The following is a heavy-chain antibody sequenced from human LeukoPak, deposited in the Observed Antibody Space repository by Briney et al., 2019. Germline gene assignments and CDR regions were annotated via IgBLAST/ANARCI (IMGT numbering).Heavy chain of an antibody. Sequence: SETLSLTCAVSADSFSSHYWTWIRQPPGKGLEWIGYISYIGSTNYNPSLKSRVTISIDTSKNQFSLKLTSVTAADTAVYYCARDLVTVTKGFDIWGQGTMVTVSS. CDR3: ARDLVTVTKGFDI. J-gene: IGHJ3*02. V-gene: IGHV4-59*11. CDR1: ADSFSSHY. D-gene: IGHD4-17*01. CDR2: ISYIGST.